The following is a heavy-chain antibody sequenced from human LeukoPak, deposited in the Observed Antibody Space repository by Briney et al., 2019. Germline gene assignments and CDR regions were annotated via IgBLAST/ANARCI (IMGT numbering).Heavy chain of an antibody. CDR2: ISGSGDRT. CDR1: GLTLSDIW. D-gene: IGHD3-10*01. Sequence: GGSLRLSCAVSGLTLSDIWMSWVRQAPGKGLEWVSGISGSGDRTYYADVVKGRFTISRDNSKNTVYLQMDSLRAEDTAVYYCANSRGHGSGNLWGQGTLVTVSS. J-gene: IGHJ5*02. V-gene: IGHV3-23*01. CDR3: ANSRGHGSGNL.